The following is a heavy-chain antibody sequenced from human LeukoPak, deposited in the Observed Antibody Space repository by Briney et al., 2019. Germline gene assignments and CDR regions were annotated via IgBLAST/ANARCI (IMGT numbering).Heavy chain of an antibody. CDR2: MNPNSGNT. D-gene: IGHD3-10*01. V-gene: IGHV1-8*01. Sequence: ASVTVSCKASGYTFTSYDINWVRQATGQGLEWMGWMNPNSGNTGYAQTFQGRVTITADKSTSTAYMELSSLRSEDTAVYYCARDVAMVRGVIRSDYWGQGTLVTVSS. J-gene: IGHJ4*02. CDR3: ARDVAMVRGVIRSDY. CDR1: GYTFTSYD.